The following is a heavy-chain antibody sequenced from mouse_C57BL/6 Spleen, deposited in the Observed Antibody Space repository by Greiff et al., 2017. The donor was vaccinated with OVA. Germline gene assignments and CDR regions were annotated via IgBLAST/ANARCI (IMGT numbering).Heavy chain of an antibody. CDR3: AREGTGTGDFDV. D-gene: IGHD4-1*01. Sequence: QVQLQQPGAELVRPGSSVKLSCKASGYTFTSYWMDWVKQRPGQGLEWIGNIYPSDSETHYNQKFKDKATMTVDKSSSTAYMPLISLTSGDSAVYYCAREGTGTGDFDVWGTGTTVTVSS. CDR1: GYTFTSYW. V-gene: IGHV1-61*01. J-gene: IGHJ1*03. CDR2: IYPSDSET.